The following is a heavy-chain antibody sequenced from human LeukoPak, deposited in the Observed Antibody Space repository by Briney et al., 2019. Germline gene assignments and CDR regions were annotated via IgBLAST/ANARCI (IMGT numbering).Heavy chain of an antibody. Sequence: GGSLRLSCTASGFVFRNYFMSWVRQAPGKGLEWVASIKNDGSERYYVDSVRGRYTISRDNTKNSLFLQMSSLRAEDTAVYYCATDRGWRTSGYYLYYFEYWGQGTLVTFSS. CDR1: GFVFRNYF. CDR3: ATDRGWRTSGYYLYYFEY. D-gene: IGHD3-3*01. CDR2: IKNDGSER. V-gene: IGHV3-7*01. J-gene: IGHJ4*02.